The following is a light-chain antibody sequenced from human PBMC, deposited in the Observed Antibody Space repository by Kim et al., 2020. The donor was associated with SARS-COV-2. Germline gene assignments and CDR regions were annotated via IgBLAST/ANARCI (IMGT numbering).Light chain of an antibody. V-gene: IGLV3-19*01. Sequence: SSELTQDPAVSVALGQTVRITCQGDSLRSYYANWYQQKTGQAPILVIYGKNNRPSGIPDRFAGSSSGNTASLTITGTQAGDEADYYCNSRDSNENVFFGGGTQLTVL. CDR1: SLRSYY. J-gene: IGLJ2*01. CDR2: GKN. CDR3: NSRDSNENVF.